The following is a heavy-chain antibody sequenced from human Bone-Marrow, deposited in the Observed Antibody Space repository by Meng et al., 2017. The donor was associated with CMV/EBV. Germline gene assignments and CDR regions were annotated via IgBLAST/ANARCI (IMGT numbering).Heavy chain of an antibody. J-gene: IGHJ4*02. Sequence: SETLSIPCPVLGGFISNYYWNWIRQSPGKGLEWIGYIYHTGSTNYNPSLKSRVSMSVDTSKNQFSLNLRSVTAADTAVYYCAKRGGDDLWSGYYFFDYWGQGGLVTVSS. CDR3: AKRGGDDLWSGYYFFDY. CDR2: IYHTGST. D-gene: IGHD3-3*01. V-gene: IGHV4-59*01. CDR1: GGFISNYY.